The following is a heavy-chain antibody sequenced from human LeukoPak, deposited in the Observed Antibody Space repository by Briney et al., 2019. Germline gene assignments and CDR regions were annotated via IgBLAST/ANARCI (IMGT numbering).Heavy chain of an antibody. V-gene: IGHV4-31*03. CDR3: ARDSGYEIYGMDV. J-gene: IGHJ6*02. Sequence: SETLSLTCTVSGGSISSGGYYWSWIRQHPGKGLEWIGYIYYSGSTYYNPSLKSRVTISVDTSKNQFSLKLSSVTAADTAVYYCARDSGYEIYGMDVWGQGTTVTVSS. CDR1: GGSISSGGYY. CDR2: IYYSGST. D-gene: IGHD5-12*01.